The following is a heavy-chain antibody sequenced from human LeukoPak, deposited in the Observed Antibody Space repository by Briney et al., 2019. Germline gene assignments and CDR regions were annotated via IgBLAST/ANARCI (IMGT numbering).Heavy chain of an antibody. V-gene: IGHV1-46*01. Sequence: SVKVFCKASGYTFTSYYMHWVRQAPGQGLEWMGIINPSGGSTSYAQKFQGGVTMTRDTSTSTVYMELSSLRSEDTAVYYCARDMAVATIGEVTGTGYFDYWGQGTLVTVSS. CDR3: ARDMAVATIGEVTGTGYFDY. CDR2: INPSGGST. J-gene: IGHJ4*02. CDR1: GYTFTSYY. D-gene: IGHD5-12*01.